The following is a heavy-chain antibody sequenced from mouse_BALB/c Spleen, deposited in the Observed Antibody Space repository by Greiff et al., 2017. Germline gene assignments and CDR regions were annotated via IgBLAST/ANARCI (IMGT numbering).Heavy chain of an antibody. CDR1: GYSITSGYY. CDR3: ARLDDYPDYYAMDY. CDR2: ISYDGSN. J-gene: IGHJ4*01. D-gene: IGHD2-4*01. Sequence: EVQRVESGPGLVKPSQSLSLTCSVTGYSITSGYYWNWIRQFPGNKLEWMGYISYDGSNNYNPSLKNRISITRDTSKNQFFLKLNSVTTEYTATYYCARLDDYPDYYAMDYWGQGTSVTVSS. V-gene: IGHV3-6*02.